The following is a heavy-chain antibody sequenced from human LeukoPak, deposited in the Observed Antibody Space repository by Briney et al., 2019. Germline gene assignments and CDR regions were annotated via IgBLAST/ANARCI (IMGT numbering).Heavy chain of an antibody. CDR1: GYSISSGYY. D-gene: IGHD2-2*02. Sequence: SETLSLTCVVSGYSISSGYYWVWIRQPPGKGLEWIGEINHSGSTNYNPSLKSRVTISVDTSKNQFSLKLSSVTAADTAVYYCAVNSGDCSSTSCYMDYWGQGTLVTVSS. V-gene: IGHV4-38-2*01. J-gene: IGHJ4*02. CDR3: AVNSGDCSSTSCYMDY. CDR2: INHSGST.